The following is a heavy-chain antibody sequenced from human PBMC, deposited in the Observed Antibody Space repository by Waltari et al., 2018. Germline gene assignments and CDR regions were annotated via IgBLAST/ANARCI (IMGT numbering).Heavy chain of an antibody. CDR3: ARSYFDYGGNSMDYFDY. CDR1: GGTFSSYA. Sequence: QVQLVQSGAEVKKPGSSVKVSCKASGGTFSSYAISWVRPAPGQGLEWRGRIIPIFGTANYAQKFQGRVTITADESTSTAYMELSSLRSEDTAVYYCARSYFDYGGNSMDYFDYWGQGTLVTVSS. V-gene: IGHV1-69*15. D-gene: IGHD4-17*01. CDR2: IIPIFGTA. J-gene: IGHJ4*02.